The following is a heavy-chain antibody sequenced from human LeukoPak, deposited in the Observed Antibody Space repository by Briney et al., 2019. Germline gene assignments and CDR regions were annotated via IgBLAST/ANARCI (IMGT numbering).Heavy chain of an antibody. J-gene: IGHJ4*02. D-gene: IGHD3-22*01. CDR2: IYYSGST. Sequence: PSETLSLTCTVSGGSISSSSYYWGWIRQPPGKGLEWIGSIYYSGSTYYNPSLKSRATISVDTSKNQFSLKLTSVTAADTAVYYCARSGLTYYYDSSGYYYLGYWGQGTLVTVSS. CDR3: ARSGLTYYYDSSGYYYLGY. V-gene: IGHV4-39*07. CDR1: GGSISSSSYY.